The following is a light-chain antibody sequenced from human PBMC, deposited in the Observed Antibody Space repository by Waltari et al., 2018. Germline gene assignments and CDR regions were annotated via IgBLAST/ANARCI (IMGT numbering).Light chain of an antibody. J-gene: IGLJ2*01. CDR3: SSDGGYNTPYG. Sequence: QSALTQPPSASGSPGQSVTISCTGSSSDVGGYNFVSWHQQHPGKAPKLMIYEVIKRTAGVADRVSGSKSGNTDSLTVSGRQAEDEAEYYCSSDGGYNTPYGVGGGTKLTVL. CDR1: SSDVGGYNF. CDR2: EVI. V-gene: IGLV2-8*01.